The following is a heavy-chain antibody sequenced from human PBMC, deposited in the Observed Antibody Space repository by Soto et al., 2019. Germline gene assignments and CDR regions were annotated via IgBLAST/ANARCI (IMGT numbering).Heavy chain of an antibody. CDR2: IHYSGSN. V-gene: IGHV4-59*11. Sequence: QVQLQESGPGLVKPSETLSLTCTVSGVSITSHYWTWIRQPPGKGLEWIGNIHYSGSNNYSPSLTGRVIISVYTSENQSSLKLSSVTTADTAVYYCTVGGAGHPFDYWGQGTLVTVSS. J-gene: IGHJ4*02. CDR1: GVSITSHY. D-gene: IGHD3-16*01. CDR3: TVGGAGHPFDY.